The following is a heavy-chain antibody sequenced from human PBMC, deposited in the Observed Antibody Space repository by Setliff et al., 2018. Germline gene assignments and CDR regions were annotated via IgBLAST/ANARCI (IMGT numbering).Heavy chain of an antibody. V-gene: IGHV4-61*02. CDR3: AKERYFDWFFED. CDR1: GGSITRGSFY. D-gene: IGHD3-9*01. CDR2: IHASGSP. Sequence: SETLSLTCTVSGGSITRGSFYWSWIRQSDGKRLEWIGRIHASGSPNYNPSLKSRVTISLDPSANQFSLNLSSVTAADTAFYYCAKERYFDWFFEDWGQGTMVTVSS. J-gene: IGHJ3*01.